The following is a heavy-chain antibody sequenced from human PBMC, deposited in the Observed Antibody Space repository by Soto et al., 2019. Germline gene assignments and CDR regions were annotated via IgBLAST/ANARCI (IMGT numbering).Heavy chain of an antibody. CDR3: ARVVTGWLRLSPFDY. CDR2: ISSSSSYI. D-gene: IGHD5-12*01. J-gene: IGHJ4*02. Sequence: EVQLVESGGGLVKPGGSLRLSCAASGFTFSSYSMNWVRQAPGKGLEWVSSISSSSSYIYYADSVKGRFTISRDNAKNSLYLQMNSRRAEDTAVYYCARVVTGWLRLSPFDYWGQGTLVTVSS. V-gene: IGHV3-21*01. CDR1: GFTFSSYS.